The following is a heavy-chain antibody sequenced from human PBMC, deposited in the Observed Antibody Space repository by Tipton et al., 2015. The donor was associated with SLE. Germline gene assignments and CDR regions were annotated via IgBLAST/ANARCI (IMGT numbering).Heavy chain of an antibody. CDR1: GDSISSGSYY. V-gene: IGHV4-61*02. Sequence: PGLVKPSETLSLTCTVSGDSISSGSYYWSWIRQPAGKGLEWIGRIYNSGFTSYNPSLQSRVTISVDTSENQFLLKLSSVTAADTAVYYCARGSGSYSLDYWGQGTLVTVSS. D-gene: IGHD3-22*01. CDR3: ARGSGSYSLDY. J-gene: IGHJ4*02. CDR2: IYNSGFT.